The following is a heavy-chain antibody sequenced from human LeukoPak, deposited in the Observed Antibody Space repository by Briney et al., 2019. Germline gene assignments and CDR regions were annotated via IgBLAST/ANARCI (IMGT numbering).Heavy chain of an antibody. CDR2: ISYDGSNK. Sequence: GGSLRLSCAASGFTFSSYAMPWVRQAPGKGLEWVAVISYDGSNKYYADSVKGRFTISRDNSKNTLYLQMNSLRAEDTAVYYCARGGRWLQFLPFDYWGQGTLVTVSS. D-gene: IGHD5-24*01. CDR3: ARGGRWLQFLPFDY. V-gene: IGHV3-30-3*01. J-gene: IGHJ4*02. CDR1: GFTFSSYA.